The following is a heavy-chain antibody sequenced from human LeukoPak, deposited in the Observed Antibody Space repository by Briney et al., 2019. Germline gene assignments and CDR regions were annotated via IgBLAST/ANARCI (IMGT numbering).Heavy chain of an antibody. CDR3: ARGSATATIQLDN. D-gene: IGHD5-24*01. CDR2: IYAIGTT. Sequence: GGSLRLSCTASGFTVSSSYMSWVRQALGKGLEWVSLIYAIGTTYYADSVKGRFTISRDNSKNTVYLQMNSLRAEDTAVYYCARGSATATIQLDNWGQGTLVTVSS. CDR1: GFTVSSSY. J-gene: IGHJ4*02. V-gene: IGHV3-66*01.